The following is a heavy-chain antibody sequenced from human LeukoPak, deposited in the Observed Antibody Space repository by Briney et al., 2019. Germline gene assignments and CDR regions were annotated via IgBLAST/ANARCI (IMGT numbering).Heavy chain of an antibody. Sequence: SETLSLTCTVSGGSISSDHWSWIRQPPGKGLEWIGYIYYTGSTNYNPSLKSRLTISVDTSKNQFSLYLSSVTAADTAVYYCARSRVYDILTGYLYNWFDPWGQGTLVTVSS. CDR2: IYYTGST. J-gene: IGHJ5*02. CDR3: ARSRVYDILTGYLYNWFDP. V-gene: IGHV4-59*08. CDR1: GGSISSDH. D-gene: IGHD3-9*01.